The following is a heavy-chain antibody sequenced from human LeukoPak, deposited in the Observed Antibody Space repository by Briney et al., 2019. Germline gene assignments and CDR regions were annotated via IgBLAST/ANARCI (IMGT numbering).Heavy chain of an antibody. CDR1: GFTFTSYS. V-gene: IGHV3-7*05. CDR2: IKQDGSEK. D-gene: IGHD3-9*01. Sequence: GGSLKLSCAASGFTFTSYSMNWVRRAPGKGLEWVANIKQDGSEKYYVDSVKGRFTISRDNAKNSLYLQMNSLRAEDTAVYYCARINYDNFDYWGQGTLVTVSS. J-gene: IGHJ4*02. CDR3: ARINYDNFDY.